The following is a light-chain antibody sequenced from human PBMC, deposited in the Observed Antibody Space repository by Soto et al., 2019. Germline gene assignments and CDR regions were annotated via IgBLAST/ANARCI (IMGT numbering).Light chain of an antibody. CDR3: QSYDTGLRTV. CDR1: SSNIGAGYD. CDR2: GNS. Sequence: QSVLTQPPSVSGAPGQRVTISCTGSSSNIGAGYDVHWYQQLPGTAPKLLIYGNSNRPSGVPDRFSGSKSGTSASLAITGLQAEDEPDYYCQSYDTGLRTVFGGGTQLTVL. J-gene: IGLJ7*01. V-gene: IGLV1-40*01.